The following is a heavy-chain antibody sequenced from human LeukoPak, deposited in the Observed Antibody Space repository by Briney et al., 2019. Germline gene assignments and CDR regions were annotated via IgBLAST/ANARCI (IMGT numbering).Heavy chain of an antibody. D-gene: IGHD5-12*01. CDR2: INHSGST. J-gene: IGHJ4*02. CDR1: GGSFSGYY. V-gene: IGHV4-34*01. Sequence: SETLSLTCAVYGGSFSGYYWSWIRQPPGMGLEWIGEINHSGSTNYNPSLKSRVTISVDTSKNQFSLKLSSVTAADTAVYYCARGEWLRSWFAYWGQGTLVTVSS. CDR3: ARGEWLRSWFAY.